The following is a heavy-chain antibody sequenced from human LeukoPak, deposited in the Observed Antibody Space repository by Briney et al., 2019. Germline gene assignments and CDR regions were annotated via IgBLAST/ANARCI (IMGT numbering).Heavy chain of an antibody. D-gene: IGHD1-14*01. J-gene: IGHJ4*02. CDR1: GFTFSSYW. CDR3: ASLVVGNLYFGNHEDY. Sequence: GGSLRLSCAASGFTFSSYWMSWVRQAPGKGLEWVANIKQDGSEKYYVDSVKGRFTISRDNAKNSLYLQMNSLRAEDTAVYYCASLVVGNLYFGNHEDYWGQGALVTVSS. V-gene: IGHV3-7*01. CDR2: IKQDGSEK.